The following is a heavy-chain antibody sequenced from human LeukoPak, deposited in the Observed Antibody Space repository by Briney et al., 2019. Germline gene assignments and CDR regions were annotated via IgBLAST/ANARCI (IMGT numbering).Heavy chain of an antibody. CDR3: TRESGPYCPFGY. CDR1: GGSITSTNW. V-gene: IGHV4-4*02. D-gene: IGHD1-26*01. J-gene: IGHJ4*02. Sequence: PSETLSLTCDVSGGSITSTNWWSWVRQPPGQGLEWIGEISLTGRTNYNPSLIGRVIMSLDESRNQLSLTLTSVTAADTAMYYRTRESGPYCPFGYWGQGTLVVVPS. CDR2: ISLTGRT.